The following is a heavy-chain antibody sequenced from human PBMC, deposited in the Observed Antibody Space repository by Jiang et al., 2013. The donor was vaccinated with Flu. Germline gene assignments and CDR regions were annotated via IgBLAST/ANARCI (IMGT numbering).Heavy chain of an antibody. CDR3: ARGYRPLGNYYYGMDV. J-gene: IGHJ6*02. V-gene: IGHV1-69*01. D-gene: IGHD1-1*01. CDR1: GGTFSSYA. Sequence: EVKKPGSSVKVSCKASGGTFSSYAISWVRQAPGQGLEWMGGIIPIFGTANYAQKFQGRVTITADESTSTAYMELSSLRSEDTAVYYCARGYRPLGNYYYGMDVWGQGTTVTVSS. CDR2: IIPIFGTA.